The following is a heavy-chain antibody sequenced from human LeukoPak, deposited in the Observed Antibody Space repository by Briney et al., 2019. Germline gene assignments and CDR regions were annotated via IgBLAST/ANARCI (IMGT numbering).Heavy chain of an antibody. CDR2: IYYSGST. CDR3: ARAGYGDSDFDY. J-gene: IGHJ4*02. V-gene: IGHV4-59*08. Sequence: SSETLSLTCTVSGGSISSYYWSWIRQPPGKGLEWIGYIYYSGSTNYNPSLKSRVTISVDTSKNQFSLKLSSVTAADTAVYYCARAGYGDSDFDYWGQGTLVTVSS. D-gene: IGHD4-17*01. CDR1: GGSISSYY.